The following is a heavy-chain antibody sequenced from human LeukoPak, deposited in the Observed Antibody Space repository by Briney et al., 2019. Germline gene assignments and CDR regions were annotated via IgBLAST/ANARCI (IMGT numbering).Heavy chain of an antibody. J-gene: IGHJ5*02. Sequence: PGGSLRLSCAASGFTFSSYSMNWVRQAPGKGLEWVSSISSSSSYIYYADSVKGRFTISRDNAKNSLYLQMNSLRAEDTAVYYCARGYDYVWGSYPGYWFDPWGQGTLVTVSS. CDR2: ISSSSSYI. V-gene: IGHV3-21*01. CDR3: ARGYDYVWGSYPGYWFDP. D-gene: IGHD3-16*02. CDR1: GFTFSSYS.